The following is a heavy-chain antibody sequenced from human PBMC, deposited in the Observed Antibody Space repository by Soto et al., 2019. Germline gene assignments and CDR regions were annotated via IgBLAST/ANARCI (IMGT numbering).Heavy chain of an antibody. J-gene: IGHJ5*02. D-gene: IGHD6-13*01. Sequence: VSCKASGGTFSSYAISWVRQAPGQGLEWMGGIIPIFGTANYAQKFQGRVTITADESTSTAYMELSSLRSEDTAVYYCARDPGYSSSWFNWFDPWGQGTLVTVSS. CDR3: ARDPGYSSSWFNWFDP. CDR2: IIPIFGTA. V-gene: IGHV1-69*01. CDR1: GGTFSSYA.